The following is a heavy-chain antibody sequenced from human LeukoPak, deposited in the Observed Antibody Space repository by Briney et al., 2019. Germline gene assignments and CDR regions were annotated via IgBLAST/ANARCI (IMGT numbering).Heavy chain of an antibody. CDR1: GFTVSSNY. CDR2: IGGSGGNT. Sequence: GGSLRLSCAASGFTVSSNYMSWVRQAPGKGLEWVSVIGGSGGNTYYADSVKGRFTISRDNSKNTLYLQMNSLRVEDTAIYYCAKGLTLVPATSDFDSWGQGTLVTVSS. J-gene: IGHJ4*02. V-gene: IGHV3-23*01. CDR3: AKGLTLVPATSDFDS. D-gene: IGHD2-2*01.